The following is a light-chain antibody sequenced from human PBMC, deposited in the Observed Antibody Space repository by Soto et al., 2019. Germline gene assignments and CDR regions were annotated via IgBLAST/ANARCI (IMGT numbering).Light chain of an antibody. J-gene: IGLJ1*01. CDR1: SSDIADYDY. Sequence: QSALTQPPSASGSPGQSVTVSCTATSSDIADYDYVSWYQQHPGKAPKLMIYEVTKRPSGVPDRFSGSKSGNTASLTVSGLQAEDEADYYCSSYAGSNNYVFGTGTKVTVL. V-gene: IGLV2-8*01. CDR2: EVT. CDR3: SSYAGSNNYV.